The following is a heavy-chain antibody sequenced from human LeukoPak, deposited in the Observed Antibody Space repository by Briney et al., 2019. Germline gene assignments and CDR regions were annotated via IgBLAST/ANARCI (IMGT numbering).Heavy chain of an antibody. V-gene: IGHV3-23*01. CDR2: ISGSGGST. J-gene: IGHJ3*02. Sequence: GGSLRLSCAASGFTFSSYAMSWVRQAPGKGLEWVAVISGSGGSTYYADSVKGRFTISRDNSKTTLYLQMNSLRAEDTAVYSCAKDLSGTGVATIGHGSFDMWGQGTMVTVSS. CDR3: AKDLSGTGVATIGHGSFDM. D-gene: IGHD5-24*01. CDR1: GFTFSSYA.